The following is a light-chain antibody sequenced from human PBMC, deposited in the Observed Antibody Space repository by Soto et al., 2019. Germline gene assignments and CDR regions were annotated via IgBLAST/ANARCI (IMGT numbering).Light chain of an antibody. CDR3: QQYNNLPET. CDR2: GAS. Sequence: EMVLTQSPGTLSLSPGERATLSCRASQSVSNSYLAWSQQKPGQAPRLLIYGASSRATGIPDRFSGSGSGTELTLNISRLQSEDFEVYYCQQYNNLPETFGKGTKVDIK. J-gene: IGKJ1*01. V-gene: IGKV3-20*01. CDR1: QSVSNSY.